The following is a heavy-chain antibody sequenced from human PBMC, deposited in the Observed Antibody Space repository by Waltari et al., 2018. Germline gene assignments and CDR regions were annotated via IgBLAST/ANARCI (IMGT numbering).Heavy chain of an antibody. Sequence: VQLVESGGGLVQPGGSLRLSCAASGFTFSSFWMSWVRQAPAKGLEWVAIIKQDGSETFYVDSVKGRFTISRDNAKNSLYLQVNSLRAEDTALYYCVGGTGWLIDNWGQGTLVTVSS. CDR3: VGGTGWLIDN. CDR2: IKQDGSET. D-gene: IGHD3-16*01. J-gene: IGHJ4*02. V-gene: IGHV3-7*01. CDR1: GFTFSSFW.